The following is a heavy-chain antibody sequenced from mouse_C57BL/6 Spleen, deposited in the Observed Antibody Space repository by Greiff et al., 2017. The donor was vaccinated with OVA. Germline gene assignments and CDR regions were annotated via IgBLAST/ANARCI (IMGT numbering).Heavy chain of an antibody. CDR2: IYPGSGST. CDR1: GYTFTSYW. Sequence: QVQLQQPGAELVKPGASVKMSCKASGYTFTSYWITWVKQRPGQGLEWIGDIYPGSGSTNYNGKFKSKATLTVDTSSSTAYMQLSSLTSEDSAVYYCARSGDYYGSSYSWFAYWGQGTLVTVSA. D-gene: IGHD1-1*01. J-gene: IGHJ3*01. CDR3: ARSGDYYGSSYSWFAY. V-gene: IGHV1-55*01.